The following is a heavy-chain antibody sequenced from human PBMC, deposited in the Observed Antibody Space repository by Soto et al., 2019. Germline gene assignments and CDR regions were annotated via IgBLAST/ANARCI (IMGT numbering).Heavy chain of an antibody. J-gene: IGHJ3*02. CDR2: MNPNSGNT. D-gene: IGHD3-16*02. V-gene: IGHV1-8*01. CDR3: ARGGLYDYTWGSYRYFRGSAFDI. CDR1: GYTFTSYD. Sequence: ASVKVSCKASGYTFTSYDINWVRQATGQGLEWMGWMNPNSGNTGYAQKFQGRVTMTRNTSISTAYMELSSLGSEDTAVYYCARGGLYDYTWGSYRYFRGSAFDIWGQGTMVTVSS.